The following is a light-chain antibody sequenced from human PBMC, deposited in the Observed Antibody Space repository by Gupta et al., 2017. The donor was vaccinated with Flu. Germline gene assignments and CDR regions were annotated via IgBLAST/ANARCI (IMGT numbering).Light chain of an antibody. J-gene: IGKJ2*01. CDR1: QSISNY. V-gene: IGKV1-39*01. CDR3: QQSYGSPPT. Sequence: DIQMTQSPSSLSASVGDRVTITCRASQSISNYLNWYQQKPGKAPKLLIHAASSLQSGVPSSFSGSGSGTDFILTISSLQPEDFATYYCQQSYGSPPTFGQGTKLEIK. CDR2: AAS.